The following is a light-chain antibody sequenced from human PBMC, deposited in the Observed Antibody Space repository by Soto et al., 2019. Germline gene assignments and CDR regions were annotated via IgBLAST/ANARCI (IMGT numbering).Light chain of an antibody. CDR2: DAS. Sequence: DIQMTQSPSTLSASVGDRVTITCRASQSISSWLAWYQQKPGKAPKLLIYDASTLESGVPSRFSGSGSGTEFTLTITSLQPDDFATYYCLQDYTYPYTFGQGTKVDIK. CDR3: LQDYTYPYT. J-gene: IGKJ2*01. V-gene: IGKV1-5*01. CDR1: QSISSW.